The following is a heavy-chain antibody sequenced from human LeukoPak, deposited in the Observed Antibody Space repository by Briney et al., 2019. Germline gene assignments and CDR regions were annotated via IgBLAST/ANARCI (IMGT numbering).Heavy chain of an antibody. D-gene: IGHD6-13*01. J-gene: IGHJ4*02. Sequence: PGGSLRLSCAASGFTFSSYGMHWVRQAPGKGLEWVAFIRYDGSNKYYADSVKGRFTISRDNSKNTLYLQMNSLRAEDTAVYYCAKEGSPYISRWFDCWGQGTLVTVSS. CDR2: IRYDGSNK. V-gene: IGHV3-30*02. CDR3: AKEGSPYISRWFDC. CDR1: GFTFSSYG.